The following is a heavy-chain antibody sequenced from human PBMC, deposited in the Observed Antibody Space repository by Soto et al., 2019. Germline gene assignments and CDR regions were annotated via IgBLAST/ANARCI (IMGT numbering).Heavy chain of an antibody. D-gene: IGHD6-19*01. V-gene: IGHV1-3*01. Sequence: QVQLVQSGAEVKKPGASVKVSCKASGYTFTSYAMHWVRQAPGQRLEWMGWINAGNGNTKYSQKFQGRVTITRDTSASTAYMELSSLRSEDTAVYYCARVGVMSGWFRFNWFDPWGQGTLVTVSS. CDR3: ARVGVMSGWFRFNWFDP. CDR1: GYTFTSYA. CDR2: INAGNGNT. J-gene: IGHJ5*02.